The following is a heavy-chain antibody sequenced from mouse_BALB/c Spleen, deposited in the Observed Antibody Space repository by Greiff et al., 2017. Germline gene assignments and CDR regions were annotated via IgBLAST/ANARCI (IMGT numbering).Heavy chain of an antibody. V-gene: IGHV5-6*01. J-gene: IGHJ2*01. D-gene: IGHD2-1*01. CDR1: GFTFTSYG. Sequence: EVQLVESGGGLVQPGGSRKLSCAASGFTFTSYGMSWVRQTPDKRLEWVATISSGGSYTYYPDSVKGRFTISRDNAKNTLYLQMSSLKSEDTAMYYCARCGYYGNYVDYWGQGTTLTVSS. CDR3: ARCGYYGNYVDY. CDR2: ISSGGSYT.